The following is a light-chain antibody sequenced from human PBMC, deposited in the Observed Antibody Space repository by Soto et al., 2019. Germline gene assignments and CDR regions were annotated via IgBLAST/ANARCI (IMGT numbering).Light chain of an antibody. CDR1: QSISSW. CDR2: KAS. CDR3: QQYNGYSRT. V-gene: IGKV1-5*03. J-gene: IGKJ2*01. Sequence: DIQMTQSPSTLSASVGDRVTITCRASQSISSWLAWYQQKPGKAPKLLIYKASSLESGVPSRFSGSGSGTEFTLTISCLQPDDFATYYCQQYNGYSRTFGQGTKLEIK.